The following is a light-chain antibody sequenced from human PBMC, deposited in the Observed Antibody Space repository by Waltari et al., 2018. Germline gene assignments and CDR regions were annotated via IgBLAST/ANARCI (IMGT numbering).Light chain of an antibody. CDR3: HQYTNFPLT. CDR2: DAS. J-gene: IGKJ4*01. V-gene: IGKV1-5*01. Sequence: DIQMTQSPSTLSASVADSVTIPCRASQSISAWLAWYQLRPGKAPKLLISDASILERGVPSRFSGSGSGTEFTLTINSLQPDDFATYYCHQYTNFPLTFGGGTTVEIK. CDR1: QSISAW.